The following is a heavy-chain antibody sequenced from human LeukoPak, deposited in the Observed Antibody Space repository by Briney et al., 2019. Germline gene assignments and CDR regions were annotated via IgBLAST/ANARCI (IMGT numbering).Heavy chain of an antibody. CDR2: INHSGST. CDR1: GGSFSGYY. V-gene: IGHV4-34*01. CDR3: ARETITIFGVARGPVDP. D-gene: IGHD3-3*01. Sequence: SETLSLTCAVYGGSFSGYYWSWIRQPPGKGLEWIGEINHSGSTNYNPSLESRVTISVDTSKNQFSLKLSSVTAADTAVYYCARETITIFGVARGPVDPWGQGTLVTVSS. J-gene: IGHJ5*02.